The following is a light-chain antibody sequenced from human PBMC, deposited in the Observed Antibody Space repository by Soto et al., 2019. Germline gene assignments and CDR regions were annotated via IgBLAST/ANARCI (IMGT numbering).Light chain of an antibody. CDR1: SSDVAGYNH. J-gene: IGLJ1*01. CDR2: EVT. CDR3: NSHTASTTRI. Sequence: LTPPATETGYISQAAATLKNGTSSDVAGYNHVSWYQHHPGKAPKLMIYEVTKRPSGVSNRFSGSKSGDTASLTISGLQAEDEADYYCNSHTASTTRIFGTGTKVTVL. V-gene: IGLV2-14*01.